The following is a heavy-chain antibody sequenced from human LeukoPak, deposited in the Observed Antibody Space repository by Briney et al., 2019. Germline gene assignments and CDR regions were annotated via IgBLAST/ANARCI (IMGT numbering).Heavy chain of an antibody. J-gene: IGHJ4*02. CDR3: ARALTITTNFDC. CDR2: IYSDGTT. V-gene: IGHV3-53*01. CDR1: GFTVSTNF. Sequence: PTGGSLRLSCAASGFTVSTNFLSWVRQAPGKGLEWVSIIYSDGTTHYADSVRGRFDISRDTFRNTVFLQMNSLRVEDTAVYYCARALTITTNFDCWGQGTLVTVSS. D-gene: IGHD4-11*01.